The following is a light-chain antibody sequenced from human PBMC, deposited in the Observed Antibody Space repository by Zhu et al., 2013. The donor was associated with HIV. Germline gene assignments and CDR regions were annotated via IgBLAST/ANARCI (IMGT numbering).Light chain of an antibody. CDR3: QQYATLPYT. J-gene: IGKJ2*01. Sequence: EIVLTQSPDILSLSPGERATLSCRASQSVTSYLAWYQQKPGQAPRLLIYGASTRATGIPARFSGSGSGTDFTLTINSLEPEDFAVYSCQQYATLPYTFGQGTKLQV. CDR2: GAS. CDR1: QSVTSY. V-gene: IGKV3-11*01.